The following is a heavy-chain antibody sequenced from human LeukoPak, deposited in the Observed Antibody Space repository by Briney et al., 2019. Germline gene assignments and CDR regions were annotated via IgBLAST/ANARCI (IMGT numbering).Heavy chain of an antibody. Sequence: GGSLRLSCVVSGFTVSSYTMSWVRQAPGKGLEWVSVISGSGGNTYYADYVEGRLTISRDNSKNMMFLRMNSLRADDTAVYFCAKRRAVAGVRYYFDYWGQGTLVTVSS. J-gene: IGHJ4*02. D-gene: IGHD6-19*01. CDR3: AKRRAVAGVRYYFDY. CDR1: GFTVSSYT. CDR2: ISGSGGNT. V-gene: IGHV3-23*01.